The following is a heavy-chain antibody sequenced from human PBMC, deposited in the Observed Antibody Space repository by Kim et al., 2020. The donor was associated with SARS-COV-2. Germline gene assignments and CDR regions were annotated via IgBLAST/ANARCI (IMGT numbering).Heavy chain of an antibody. V-gene: IGHV4-39*07. CDR3: ARWRSWGNWFDP. CDR1: GGSISSSSYY. J-gene: IGHJ5*02. Sequence: SETLSLTCTVSGGSISSSSYYWGWIRQPPGKGLEWIGSIYYSGSTYYNPSLKSRVTISVDTSKNQFSLKLSSVTAADTAVYYCARWRSWGNWFDPWGQGTLVTVSS. CDR2: IYYSGST. D-gene: IGHD6-13*01.